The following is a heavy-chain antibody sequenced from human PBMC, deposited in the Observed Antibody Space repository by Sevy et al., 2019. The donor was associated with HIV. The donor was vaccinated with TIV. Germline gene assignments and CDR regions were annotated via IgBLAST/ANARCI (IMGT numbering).Heavy chain of an antibody. D-gene: IGHD6-19*01. V-gene: IGHV1-8*01. Sequence: ASVKVSCKASGYTFTSYDINWVRQATGQGLEWMGWMNPNSGNTGYAQKFQGRVTMTRNTSISTAYMGLSSLRSEDTAVYYCARGAVAGPGEDYWGQGTLVTVSS. CDR3: ARGAVAGPGEDY. CDR2: MNPNSGNT. CDR1: GYTFTSYD. J-gene: IGHJ4*02.